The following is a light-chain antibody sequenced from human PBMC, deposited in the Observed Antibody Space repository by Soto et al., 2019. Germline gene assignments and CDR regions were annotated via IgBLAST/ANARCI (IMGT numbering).Light chain of an antibody. CDR2: KAS. J-gene: IGKJ1*01. CDR1: QSISTY. Sequence: DIQMTQSPSSLSASVGDRVTITCRASQSISTYLNWYQQKPGKAPNLLIYKASSLESGVPSRFSGSGSGTEFTLTISSLQPDDFVTYYCQQYNTYPWTFGQGTKVEIK. CDR3: QQYNTYPWT. V-gene: IGKV1-5*03.